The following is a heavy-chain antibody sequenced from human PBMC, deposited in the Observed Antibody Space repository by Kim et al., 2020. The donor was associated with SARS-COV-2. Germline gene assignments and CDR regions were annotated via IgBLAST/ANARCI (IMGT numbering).Heavy chain of an antibody. D-gene: IGHD6-19*01. CDR2: ISWNSGSI. J-gene: IGHJ4*02. CDR3: AKDKKGYSSGWYPYYFDY. Sequence: GGSLRLSCAASGFTFDDYAMHWVRQAPGKGLEWVSGISWNSGSIGYADSVKGRFTISRDNAKNSLYLQMNSLRAEDTALYYCAKDKKGYSSGWYPYYFDYWGKGTLVTVSS. CDR1: GFTFDDYA. V-gene: IGHV3-9*01.